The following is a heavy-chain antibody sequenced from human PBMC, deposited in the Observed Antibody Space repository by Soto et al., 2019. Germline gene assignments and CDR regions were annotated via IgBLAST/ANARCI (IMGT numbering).Heavy chain of an antibody. V-gene: IGHV4-39*01. CDR3: ARHVRGAVTMNWFDP. CDR2: VEYGGST. J-gene: IGHJ5*02. Sequence: QLQESGPGLVKPSETLSLTCTVSGGSVISSNFYWVWIRQPPGKGLEWIGSVEYGGSTYDNPALKSQVTLSADTSKNPFSLKLTSVTAADTAIYYCARHVRGAVTMNWFDPGGHGTLVTVSS. D-gene: IGHD3-10*02. CDR1: GGSVISSNFY.